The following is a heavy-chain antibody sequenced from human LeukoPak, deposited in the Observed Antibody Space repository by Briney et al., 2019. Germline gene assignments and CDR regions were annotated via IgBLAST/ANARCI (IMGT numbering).Heavy chain of an antibody. CDR2: SSLTGRT. Sequence: SETLSLTCTVSGGSITTTNYWSGVRQPPGQGLEWIGESSLTGRTNYNPSLKSRVNISLDESKKPLYLNLASVTAADTAVYYCSRETGPFCPFGHWGQGTLVAVTS. V-gene: IGHV4-4*02. CDR1: GGSITTTNY. D-gene: IGHD7-27*01. CDR3: SRETGPFCPFGH. J-gene: IGHJ4*02.